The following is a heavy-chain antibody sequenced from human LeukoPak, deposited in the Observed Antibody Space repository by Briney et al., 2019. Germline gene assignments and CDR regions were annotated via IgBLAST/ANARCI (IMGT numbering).Heavy chain of an antibody. J-gene: IGHJ5*02. D-gene: IGHD2-2*01. Sequence: SVKVSCKASGGTFSSYAISWVRQAPGQGLEWMGGIIPIFGTANYAQKFQGRVTITADESTRTAYMELSSLRSEDTAVYYCARDTRHRYCSSTSCYRGWLDPWGQGTLVIVSS. CDR3: ARDTRHRYCSSTSCYRGWLDP. V-gene: IGHV1-69*13. CDR2: IIPIFGTA. CDR1: GGTFSSYA.